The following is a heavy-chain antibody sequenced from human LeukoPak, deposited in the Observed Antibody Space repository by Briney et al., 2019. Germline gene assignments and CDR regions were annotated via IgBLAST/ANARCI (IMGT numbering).Heavy chain of an antibody. D-gene: IGHD2-15*01. CDR3: AKVVGALFDH. CDR1: AYSISSGSY. J-gene: IGHJ4*02. Sequence: PSETLSLTCTVSAYSISSGSYWGWIRQLPGKGLGWIGSIYHSGSTYYIPSLKSRVTISVDTSKNQFSLKLCSVTAPGTGVYFCAKVVGALFDHWGQGTLVTVSS. CDR2: IYHSGST. V-gene: IGHV4-38-2*02.